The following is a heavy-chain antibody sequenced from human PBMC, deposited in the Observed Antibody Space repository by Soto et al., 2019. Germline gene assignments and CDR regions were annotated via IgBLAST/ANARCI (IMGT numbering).Heavy chain of an antibody. Sequence: GGSLRLSCAASGFTFSSYSMNWVRQAPGKGLEWVSSISSSSSYIYYADSVKGRFTIPRDNAKNSLYLQMNSLRAEDTAVYYCARGDIVVVVAASDARYYGMDVWGQGTTVTVSS. CDR1: GFTFSSYS. V-gene: IGHV3-21*01. CDR3: ARGDIVVVVAASDARYYGMDV. CDR2: ISSSSSYI. J-gene: IGHJ6*02. D-gene: IGHD2-15*01.